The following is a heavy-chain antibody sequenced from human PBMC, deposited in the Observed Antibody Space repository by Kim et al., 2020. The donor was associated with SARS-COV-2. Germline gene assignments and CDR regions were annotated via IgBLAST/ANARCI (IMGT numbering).Heavy chain of an antibody. V-gene: IGHV3-48*02. CDR1: GFTFSSYS. J-gene: IGHJ6*02. D-gene: IGHD6-13*01. CDR2: ISSSSTI. CDR3: ARDGAGYSSSWYGHYYYGMAV. Sequence: GGSLRLSCAASGFTFSSYSMNWVRQAPGKGLEWVSYISSSSTIYYADSVKGRFTISRDNAKNSLYLQMNSLRDEDTAVYYCARDGAGYSSSWYGHYYYGMAVWGQGTTVTVSS.